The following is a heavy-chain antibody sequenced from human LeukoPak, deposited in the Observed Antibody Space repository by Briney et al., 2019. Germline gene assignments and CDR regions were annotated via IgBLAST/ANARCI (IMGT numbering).Heavy chain of an antibody. CDR2: SYTGGNQ. CDR3: ARGDDSGYYDDCDD. CDR1: RFTVDSNY. Sequence: GAALQLCCAASRFTVDSNYLSWLPQAPGTGLEWVSTSYTGGNQCYAASVKGRFTISRDFSKNTVFLHMTSLIAEDTAMYYCARGDDSGYYDDCDDWGQGALVTVSS. D-gene: IGHD3-22*01. V-gene: IGHV3-53*01. J-gene: IGHJ4*02.